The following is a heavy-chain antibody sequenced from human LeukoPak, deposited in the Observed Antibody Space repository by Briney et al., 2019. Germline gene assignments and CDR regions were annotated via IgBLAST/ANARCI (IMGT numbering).Heavy chain of an antibody. V-gene: IGHV3-23*01. CDR1: GFTSSSYA. CDR2: ITATSSST. CDR3: AKLFESGTYNNFFHY. D-gene: IGHD3-10*01. Sequence: PGGSLRLSCAASGFTSSSYAMSWVRQAPGKGLEWVSAITATSSSTHDADSVQGRFAISRDNSKNTLYLQMNSLRPEDTAIYYCAKLFESGTYNNFFHYWGQGTLVTVFS. J-gene: IGHJ4*02.